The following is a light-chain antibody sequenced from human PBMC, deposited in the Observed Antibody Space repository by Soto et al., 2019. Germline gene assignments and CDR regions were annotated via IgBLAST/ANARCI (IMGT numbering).Light chain of an antibody. CDR3: QQYGSSHT. CDR1: QSVSNNY. V-gene: IGKV3-20*01. CDR2: GAS. Sequence: EILLPQSPVTLSLSPGERATLSCMASQSVSNNYFAWYQQKPGQAPRLLIFGASTRATGIPDRFSGSGAGAYFNLTISRLEPADFGVYYCQQYGSSHTFGQGTRLEIK. J-gene: IGKJ5*01.